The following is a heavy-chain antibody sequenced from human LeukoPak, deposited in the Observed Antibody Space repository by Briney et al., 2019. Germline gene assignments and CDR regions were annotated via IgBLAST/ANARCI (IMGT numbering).Heavy chain of an antibody. CDR1: GFTFSGSA. CDR3: TRRTYDSSGSHYYYYGMDV. CDR2: IRSKANSYAT. J-gene: IGHJ6*02. D-gene: IGHD3-22*01. Sequence: PGGSLRLSCAASGFTFSGSAMHWVRQASGKGLEWVGRIRSKANSYATAYAASVKGRFTISRDDSKNTAYLQMNSLKTEDTAVYYCTRRTYDSSGSHYYYYGMDVWGQGTTVTVSS. V-gene: IGHV3-73*01.